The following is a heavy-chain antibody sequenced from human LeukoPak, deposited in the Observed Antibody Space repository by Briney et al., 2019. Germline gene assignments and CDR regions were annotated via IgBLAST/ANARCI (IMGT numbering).Heavy chain of an antibody. CDR3: AKDRPDRNHYCDYHFDH. V-gene: IGHV3-23*01. Sequence: GGSLRLSCVASGFTFSSYAVSWVRQAPGKGLEWVLTISGSGASTYYADSVKGRFTISRDNSKNTLYLQMNSLRAEDTAIYYCAKDRPDRNHYCDYHFDHWGQGTLVTVSS. D-gene: IGHD4-17*01. J-gene: IGHJ4*02. CDR2: ISGSGAST. CDR1: GFTFSSYA.